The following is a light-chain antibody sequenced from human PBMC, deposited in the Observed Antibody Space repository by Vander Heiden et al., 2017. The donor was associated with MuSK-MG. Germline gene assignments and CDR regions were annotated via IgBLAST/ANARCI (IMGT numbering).Light chain of an antibody. CDR1: QSVSSY. V-gene: IGKV3-11*01. J-gene: IGKJ4*01. CDR3: QQRSNWIT. CDR2: DAS. Sequence: EIVLTQSPATLSLSPGERATLSCRASQSVSSYLAWYQQKPGQAPRLLIYDASNRANGIPDRFSGSGSGTDFTLTSSSREPEDFAVYYGQQRSNWITFGGGTKVEIK.